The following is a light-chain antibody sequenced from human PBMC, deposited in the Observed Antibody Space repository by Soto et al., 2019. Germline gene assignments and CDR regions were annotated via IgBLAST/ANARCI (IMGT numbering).Light chain of an antibody. J-gene: IGKJ1*01. CDR1: QSVSSNY. V-gene: IGKV3-20*01. CDR3: QQYGSSPTWT. Sequence: SVLTQSPGTLSLSPGERATLSCRASQSVSSNYLAWYQQKPGQAPRLLIYGASTRATGIPDRFSGSGSGTDLTLTISRLEPEDSAVYYCQQYGSSPTWTFGQGTKVDIK. CDR2: GAS.